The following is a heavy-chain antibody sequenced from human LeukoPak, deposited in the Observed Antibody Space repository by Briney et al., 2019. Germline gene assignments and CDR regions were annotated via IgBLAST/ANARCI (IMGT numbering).Heavy chain of an antibody. D-gene: IGHD3-22*01. J-gene: IGHJ3*02. CDR3: ARGPYSYDSSGAFDI. Sequence: PSETLSLTCAVSGGSISSSNWWSWVRQPPGKGLEWIGEIYHSGSTNYNPSLKSRVTISVDKSKNQFSLKLSSVTAADTAVYFCARGPYSYDSSGAFDIWGQGTMVTVSS. V-gene: IGHV4-4*02. CDR2: IYHSGST. CDR1: GGSISSSNW.